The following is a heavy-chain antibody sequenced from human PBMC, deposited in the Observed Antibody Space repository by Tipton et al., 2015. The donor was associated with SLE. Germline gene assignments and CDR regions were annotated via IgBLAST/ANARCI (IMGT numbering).Heavy chain of an antibody. CDR1: DGCLSIYY. CDR2: IIRRGKT. CDR3: ARGFFHDYWSAEQGRKSFYFDN. V-gene: IGHV4-34*12. J-gene: IGHJ4*02. D-gene: IGHD3-3*01. Sequence: TLSLTCAVHDGCLSIYYWSWFRRPPGRGLEWIGEIIRRGKTYYNPSLNSRVTISVDTVKTQVSLKLTSVTAADTARYFCARGFFHDYWSAEQGRKSFYFDNWGQGALVTVSS.